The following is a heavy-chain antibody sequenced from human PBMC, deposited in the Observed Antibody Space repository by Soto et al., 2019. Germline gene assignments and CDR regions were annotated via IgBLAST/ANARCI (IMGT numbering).Heavy chain of an antibody. CDR3: ARDSYGSGYGMDV. CDR2: IYWDDDK. CDR1: GFSLSTRGVA. J-gene: IGHJ6*02. Sequence: QIALKESGPTLVKPTQTLTLTCTFSGFSLSTRGVAVGWIRQPPGKALEWLSLIYWDDDKRYRPSLKSRLTITKDTSKNQVVLTMTTMDPVDSGTYYCARDSYGSGYGMDVWGQGTTVTVSS. D-gene: IGHD3-10*01. V-gene: IGHV2-5*02.